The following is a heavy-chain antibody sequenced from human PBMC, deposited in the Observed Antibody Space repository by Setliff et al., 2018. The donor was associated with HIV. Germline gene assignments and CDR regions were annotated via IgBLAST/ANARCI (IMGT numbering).Heavy chain of an antibody. CDR2: IIPIFGTA. V-gene: IGHV1-69*13. J-gene: IGHJ6*03. Sequence: SVKVSCKASGGTFSSYAISWVRQAPGQGLEWMGGIIPIFGTANYAQKFQGRVTITADESTSTVYMELRSLRSDDTAVYHCASISLVRGVIIQAPYYMDVWGKGTTVTVSS. CDR3: ASISLVRGVIIQAPYYMDV. CDR1: GGTFSSYA. D-gene: IGHD3-10*01.